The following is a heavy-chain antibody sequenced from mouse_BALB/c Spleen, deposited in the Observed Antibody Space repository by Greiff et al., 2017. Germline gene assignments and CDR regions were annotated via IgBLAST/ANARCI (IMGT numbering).Heavy chain of an antibody. CDR2: INPSTGYT. V-gene: IGHV1-7*01. D-gene: IGHD1-2*01. CDR3: ARSTTATPWFAY. CDR1: GYTFTSYW. J-gene: IGHJ3*01. Sequence: QVQLQQSGAELAKPGASVKMSCKASGYTFTSYWMHWVKQRPGQGLEWIGYINPSTGYTEYNQKFKDKATLTADKSSSTAYMQLSSLTSEDSAVYYCARSTTATPWFAYWGQGTLVTVSA.